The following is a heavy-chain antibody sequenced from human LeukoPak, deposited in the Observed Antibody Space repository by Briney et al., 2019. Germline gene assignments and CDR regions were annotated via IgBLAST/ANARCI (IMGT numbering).Heavy chain of an antibody. CDR3: ARGPADLSGYSDY. CDR1: GDTFTSYA. CDR2: IIPIFGTA. D-gene: IGHD3-22*01. Sequence: SVKVSCKASGDTFTSYAISWVRQAPGQGLEWMGRIIPIFGTANYAQKLQGRVTITTDESPSTAYMELSSLRSEDTAVYYSARGPADLSGYSDYWGQGTLVTVSS. J-gene: IGHJ4*02. V-gene: IGHV1-69*05.